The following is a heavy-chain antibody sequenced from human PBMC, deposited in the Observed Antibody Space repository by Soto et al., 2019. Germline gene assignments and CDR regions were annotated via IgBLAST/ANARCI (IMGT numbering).Heavy chain of an antibody. Sequence: EEQLVQSGGGLVQPGGSLRLSCAASGFSFSSYDLFWVRQAPGKGLEYVSAVSRNGINTYYANSVKGRFTISRDNSKNIMYLQMGTLRAEDMAVYYCAITYYDFDLWGKGTTVIVSS. CDR3: AITYYDFDL. CDR2: VSRNGINT. V-gene: IGHV3-64*01. J-gene: IGHJ6*04. CDR1: GFSFSSYD. D-gene: IGHD3-3*01.